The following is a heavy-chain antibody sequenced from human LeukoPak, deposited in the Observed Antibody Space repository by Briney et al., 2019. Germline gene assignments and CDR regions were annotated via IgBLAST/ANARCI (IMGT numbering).Heavy chain of an antibody. CDR1: GFTFSSYS. CDR2: IKSKTDGGTT. J-gene: IGHJ3*02. D-gene: IGHD6-13*01. CDR3: TTGQYIDSWPPVAFDI. V-gene: IGHV3-15*01. Sequence: PGGSLRLSCAASGFTFSSYSMNWVRQAPGKGLELVGRIKSKTDGGTTDYGAPVKGRFTISRDDSKTTVYLQMNSLKTEDTAVYYCTTGQYIDSWPPVAFDIWGQGTLVTVSS.